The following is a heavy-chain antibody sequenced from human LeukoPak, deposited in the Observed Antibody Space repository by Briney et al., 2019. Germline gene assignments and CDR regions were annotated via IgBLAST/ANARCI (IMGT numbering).Heavy chain of an antibody. CDR3: ARYNYGGKGY. CDR1: GGSISSSSYY. CDR2: IYYSGST. V-gene: IGHV4-39*01. Sequence: SETLSLTCTVSGGSISSSSYYWGWIRQPPGKGLEWIGSIYYSGSTYYNPSLKSRVTISVDTSKNQFSLKLSSVTAADTAVYYCARYNYGGKGYWGQGTLVTVSS. J-gene: IGHJ4*02. D-gene: IGHD4-23*01.